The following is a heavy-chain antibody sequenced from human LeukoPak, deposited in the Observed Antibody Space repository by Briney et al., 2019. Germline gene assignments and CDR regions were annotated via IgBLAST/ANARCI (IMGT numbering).Heavy chain of an antibody. CDR1: GGSFSGYY. CDR3: ARGPPQTYYEGNGYYYFDY. CDR2: INHSGST. D-gene: IGHD3-22*01. J-gene: IGHJ4*02. V-gene: IGHV4-34*01. Sequence: SETLSLTCAVYGGSFSGYYWSWIRQPPGKGLEWIGEINHSGSTNYNPSLKSRVTISTDTSNHHFSLRLSSVTAADMAVYYCARGPPQTYYEGNGYYYFDYWGQGTLVTVSS.